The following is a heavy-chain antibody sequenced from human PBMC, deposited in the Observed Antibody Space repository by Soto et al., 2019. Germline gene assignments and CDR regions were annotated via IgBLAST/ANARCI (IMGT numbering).Heavy chain of an antibody. D-gene: IGHD2-2*01. Sequence: QVQLQQWGAGLLKPSETLSLTCAVYGGSFSGYYWSWIRQPPGKGLEWIGEVNHSGSTNYNPSLKSRITISVDTSKKQFSLKLDSVTDADTAVYYCARQARGDCSSSSCLVDPWYFDLWGRGTLVTVSS. CDR3: ARQARGDCSSSSCLVDPWYFDL. J-gene: IGHJ2*01. CDR1: GGSFSGYY. V-gene: IGHV4-34*02. CDR2: VNHSGST.